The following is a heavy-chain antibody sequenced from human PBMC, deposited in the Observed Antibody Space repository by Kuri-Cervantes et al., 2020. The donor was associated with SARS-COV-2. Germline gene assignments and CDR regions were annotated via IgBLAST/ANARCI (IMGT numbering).Heavy chain of an antibody. CDR1: GFTFTSFT. CDR2: IDGSGDIT. J-gene: IGHJ6*02. V-gene: IGHV3-23*01. CDR3: AKERLKRSLTYGWEVTREYYYGMDV. D-gene: IGHD4-23*01. Sequence: GESLKISCAASGFTFTSFTMSWVRQSPRKGLEWVSVIDGSGDITYYAASVKGRFTISRDNSKNTLYLQMNGLRAEDTAVYYCAKERLKRSLTYGWEVTREYYYGMDVWGQGTTVTVSS.